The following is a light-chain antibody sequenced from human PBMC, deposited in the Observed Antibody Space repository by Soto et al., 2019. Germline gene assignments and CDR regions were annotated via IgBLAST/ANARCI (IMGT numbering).Light chain of an antibody. CDR1: SSDVGGYNY. V-gene: IGLV2-14*01. Sequence: QSALTQPASVSGSPGQSITISCTGTSSDVGGYNYVSWYQHHPGKAPKLVIYGVSYRPSGVSGRFSGSKFQNTASLTISGLQPEDEADYYCSSYRSGSVVLFGGGTKLTVL. CDR3: SSYRSGSVVL. J-gene: IGLJ3*02. CDR2: GVS.